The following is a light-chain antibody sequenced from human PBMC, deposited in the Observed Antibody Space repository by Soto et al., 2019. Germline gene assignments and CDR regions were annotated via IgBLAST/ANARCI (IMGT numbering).Light chain of an antibody. J-gene: IGKJ3*01. Sequence: EIVLTQSPGTLSLSPGERATLSCRASQSVSSSFLAWYQQKPGQAPRLLIYGASSRATGIPDRFSGSGSRTDFTLAISRLEPEDFAVYYCQQYGSSPRTFGPGTTVDI. CDR2: GAS. V-gene: IGKV3-20*01. CDR1: QSVSSSF. CDR3: QQYGSSPRT.